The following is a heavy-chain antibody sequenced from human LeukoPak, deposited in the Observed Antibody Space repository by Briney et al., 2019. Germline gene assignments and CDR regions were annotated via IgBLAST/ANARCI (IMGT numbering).Heavy chain of an antibody. CDR1: GFTISTYG. CDR3: AKSFYLWGNY. D-gene: IGHD3-10*02. V-gene: IGHV3-23*01. J-gene: IGHJ4*02. CDR2: ISGGTT. Sequence: GGSLRLSCAASGFTISTYGMSWVRQAPGKGLEWVSSISGGTTYYADSVKGRFTISRDNSKNTVSLQMNSLRAEDTAVYYCAKSFYLWGNYGGQGPRATAS.